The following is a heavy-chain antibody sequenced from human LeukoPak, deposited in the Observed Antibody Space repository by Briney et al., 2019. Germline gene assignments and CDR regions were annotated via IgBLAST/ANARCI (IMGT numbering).Heavy chain of an antibody. CDR2: INQDGSEK. CDR3: ARSGMAVAATPWD. CDR1: RFTFSRYW. D-gene: IGHD6-19*01. V-gene: IGHV3-7*05. Sequence: GGSLRLSCAASRFTFSRYWMSWVRQAPGKGLEWVAHINQDGSEKYYVDSVRGRFTISRDNAKNSLYLQMNSLRAEDTAVYYCARSGMAVAATPWDWGQGTLVTVSS. J-gene: IGHJ1*01.